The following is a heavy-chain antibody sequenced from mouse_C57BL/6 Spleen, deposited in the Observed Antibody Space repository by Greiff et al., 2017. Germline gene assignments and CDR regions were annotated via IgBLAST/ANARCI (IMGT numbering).Heavy chain of an antibody. CDR3: TRGTTVVVDFDY. Sequence: SGAELVRPGASVTLSCKASGYTFTDYEMHWVKQTPVHGLEWIGAIDPETGGTAYNQKFKGKAILTADKSSSTAYMELRSLTSEDSAVYYCTRGTTVVVDFDYWGQGTTLTVSS. J-gene: IGHJ2*01. CDR2: IDPETGGT. V-gene: IGHV1-15*01. CDR1: GYTFTDYE. D-gene: IGHD1-1*01.